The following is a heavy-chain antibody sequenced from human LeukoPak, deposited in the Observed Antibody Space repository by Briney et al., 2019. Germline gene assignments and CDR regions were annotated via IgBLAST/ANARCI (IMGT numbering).Heavy chain of an antibody. V-gene: IGHV4-61*01. CDR2: IYASGNT. J-gene: IGHJ4*02. Sequence: SETLSLTCNVSGGAVSSASYYWTWIRQPPGKGLEWIGYIYASGNTNYNPSLKSRVTISVDTSKNQFSLKLSSVTAADTAVYYCARDPPVAGTSWGQGTLVTVSS. CDR3: ARDPPVAGTS. D-gene: IGHD6-19*01. CDR1: GGAVSSASYY.